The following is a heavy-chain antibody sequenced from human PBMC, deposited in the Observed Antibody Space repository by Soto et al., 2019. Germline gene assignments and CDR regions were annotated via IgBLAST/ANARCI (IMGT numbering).Heavy chain of an antibody. CDR1: GFTFSSYG. D-gene: IGHD6-13*01. CDR3: ARDYVGYSSSWYAFDI. J-gene: IGHJ3*02. Sequence: GGSLRLSCAASGFTFSSYGMHWVRQAPGKGLEWVEVIWYDGSNKYYADSVKGRFTISRDNSKNTLYLQMNSLRAEDTAVYFCARDYVGYSSSWYAFDIWGQGTMVTVSS. V-gene: IGHV3-33*01. CDR2: IWYDGSNK.